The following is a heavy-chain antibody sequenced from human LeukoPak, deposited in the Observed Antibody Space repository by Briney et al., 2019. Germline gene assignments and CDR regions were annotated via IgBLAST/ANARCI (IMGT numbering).Heavy chain of an antibody. V-gene: IGHV3-21*06. D-gene: IGHD1-1*01. Sequence: GGPLRLSCAASGFTFSSYSMNWVRQAPGKGLEWVSSISSSSSYIYYADSVKGRFTISRDNSENKLYLQINSLRVEDTAVYYCVKDTPTTGYHLDSWGQGTLVTVSS. CDR3: VKDTPTTGYHLDS. J-gene: IGHJ4*02. CDR2: ISSSSSYI. CDR1: GFTFSSYS.